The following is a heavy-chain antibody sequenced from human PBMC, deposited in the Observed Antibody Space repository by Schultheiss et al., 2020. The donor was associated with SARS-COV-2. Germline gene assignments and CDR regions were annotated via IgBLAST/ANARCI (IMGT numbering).Heavy chain of an antibody. CDR3: ARIRAVIPEMVYALYYYYGMDV. CDR1: GGTFSSYA. J-gene: IGHJ6*02. D-gene: IGHD2-8*01. V-gene: IGHV1-69*13. CDR2: IIPIFGTA. Sequence: SVKVSCKASGGTFSSYAISWVRQAPGQGLEWMGGIIPIFGTANYAQKFQGRVTITADESTSTAYMELSSLRSDDTSVYYCARIRAVIPEMVYALYYYYGMDVWGQGTTVTVSS.